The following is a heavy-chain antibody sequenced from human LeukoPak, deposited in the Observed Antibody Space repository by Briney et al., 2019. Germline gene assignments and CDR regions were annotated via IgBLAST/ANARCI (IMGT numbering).Heavy chain of an antibody. J-gene: IGHJ4*02. D-gene: IGHD6-13*01. Sequence: TGGSRRLSCAASGFTFSSYAMHWVRQAPGKGLEYVSAISSNGGSTYYANSVKGRFTISRDNSKNTLYLQMGSLRAEDMAVYYCAKGLSSSSWYAPFDYWGQGTVVTVSS. CDR3: AKGLSSSSWYAPFDY. V-gene: IGHV3-64*01. CDR1: GFTFSSYA. CDR2: ISSNGGST.